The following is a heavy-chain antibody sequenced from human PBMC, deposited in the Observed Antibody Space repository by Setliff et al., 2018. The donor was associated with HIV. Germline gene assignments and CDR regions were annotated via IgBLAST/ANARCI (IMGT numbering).Heavy chain of an antibody. CDR3: ARDPHYFDTSGYYSYFYFDY. V-gene: IGHV4-61*09. CDR1: GGSISSGIYY. J-gene: IGHJ4*01. Sequence: PSETLSLTCTVSGGSISSGIYYWSWIRPPAGQGLEWIGHISTSGSTNYNPSLKSRVPRSIDTYKSQFSLKLTSVTASDTAVYFCARDPHYFDTSGYYSYFYFDYWGHGTLVTVSS. D-gene: IGHD3-22*01. CDR2: ISTSGST.